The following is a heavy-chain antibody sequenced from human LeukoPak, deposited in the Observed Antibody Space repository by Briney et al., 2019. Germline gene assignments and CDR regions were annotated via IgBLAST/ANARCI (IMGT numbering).Heavy chain of an antibody. Sequence: GGSLRLSCAASGFTVSSNYMSWVRQAPGKGLEWVSVIYSGGSTYYADSVKGRFTITRDNSKNTLYLQMNSLRAEDTAVYYCARDRGMGAFDYWGQGTLVTVPS. J-gene: IGHJ4*02. CDR3: ARDRGMGAFDY. V-gene: IGHV3-53*01. CDR1: GFTVSSNY. D-gene: IGHD6-25*01. CDR2: IYSGGST.